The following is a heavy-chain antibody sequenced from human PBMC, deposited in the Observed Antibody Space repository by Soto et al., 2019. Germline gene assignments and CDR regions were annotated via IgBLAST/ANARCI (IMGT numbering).Heavy chain of an antibody. V-gene: IGHV4-30-2*01. Sequence: QLQLQESGSGLVKPSQTLSLTCAVSGGSISSGGYSWNWIRQPPGKGLEWIGYIYHSGSTYYSPSLDSRVTRSVDRSKSQFSLKRDSVSAADTAVYYCASRPSGPGFDYWGQGTLVTVSS. CDR1: GGSISSGGYS. CDR2: IYHSGST. D-gene: IGHD1-26*01. CDR3: ASRPSGPGFDY. J-gene: IGHJ4*02.